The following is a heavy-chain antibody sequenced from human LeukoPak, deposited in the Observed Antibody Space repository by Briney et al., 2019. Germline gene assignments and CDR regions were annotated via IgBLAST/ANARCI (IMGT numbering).Heavy chain of an antibody. J-gene: IGHJ4*02. Sequence: GESLKISCKGSGYKFTNYWIGWGRQLPGKGLEWMGIIYPGDSDTRYSPPFQGQVTISADKSISTAYLQLSRLEASDTAIYYCARGYSSSWAFDYWGQGTLVTVSS. CDR1: GYKFTNYW. D-gene: IGHD6-13*01. CDR3: ARGYSSSWAFDY. CDR2: IYPGDSDT. V-gene: IGHV5-51*01.